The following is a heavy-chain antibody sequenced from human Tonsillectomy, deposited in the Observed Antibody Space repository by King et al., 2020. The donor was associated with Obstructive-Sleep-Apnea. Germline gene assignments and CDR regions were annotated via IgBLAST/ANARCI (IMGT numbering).Heavy chain of an antibody. V-gene: IGHV4-39*07. CDR1: GGSISSSSYY. CDR2: IYYSGST. J-gene: IGHJ4*02. D-gene: IGHD4-17*01. CDR3: AAGGPLIFYGDYVNY. Sequence: QLQESGPGLVKPSETLSLTCTVSGGSISSSSYYWGWIRQPPGKGLEWIGSIYYSGSTYYNPSLKSRVTISVDTSKNQFSLKLSSVTAADTAVYYCAAGGPLIFYGDYVNYWGQGTLVTVSS.